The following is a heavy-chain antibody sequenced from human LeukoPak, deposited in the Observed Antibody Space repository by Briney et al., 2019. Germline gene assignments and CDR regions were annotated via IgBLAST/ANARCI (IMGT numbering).Heavy chain of an antibody. CDR3: ARNQEGFDY. Sequence: ASVKVSCRVSGYSFTSNYIHWVRQAPGQGLEWMGMIYPRDGSTSYAQRFQDRVTVTRDTSASTVHMELSGLRSEDTAVYYCARNQEGFDYWGQGTLVTVSS. CDR1: GYSFTSNY. CDR2: IYPRDGST. V-gene: IGHV1-46*01. J-gene: IGHJ4*02.